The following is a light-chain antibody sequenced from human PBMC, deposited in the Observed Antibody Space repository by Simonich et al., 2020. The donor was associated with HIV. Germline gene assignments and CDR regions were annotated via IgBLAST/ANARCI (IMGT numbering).Light chain of an antibody. CDR3: QQYYSTLT. CDR1: QSVLYSSNNKNY. J-gene: IGKJ4*01. CDR2: WAS. V-gene: IGKV4-1*01. Sequence: DIVMTQSPDSLAVSLGERATIKCKSSQSVLYSSNNKNYLAWYQRKPGQPPKLLIYWASTRESGVPDRFSGSGSGTDFTLTISSLQAEDVAVYYCQQYYSTLTFGGGTKVEIK.